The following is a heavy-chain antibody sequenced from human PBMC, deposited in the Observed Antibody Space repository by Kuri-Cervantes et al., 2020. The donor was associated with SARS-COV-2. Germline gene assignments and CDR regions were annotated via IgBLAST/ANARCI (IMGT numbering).Heavy chain of an antibody. V-gene: IGHV3-21*01. CDR3: ARDHGGNSEVFDI. Sequence: GESLKISCAASGFTFSSYSMNWVRQAPGKGLEWVSSISSSSSYIYYADSVKGRFTISRDNAKNSLYLQMNSLRAEDTAVYYCARDHGGNSEVFDIWGQGTMVTVSS. CDR2: ISSSSSYI. J-gene: IGHJ3*02. D-gene: IGHD4-23*01. CDR1: GFTFSSYS.